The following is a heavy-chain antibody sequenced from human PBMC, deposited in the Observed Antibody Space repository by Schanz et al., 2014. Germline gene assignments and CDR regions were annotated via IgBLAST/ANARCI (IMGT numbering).Heavy chain of an antibody. V-gene: IGHV3-23*01. D-gene: IGHD1-26*01. CDR1: GFAFSSFA. CDR3: ARNRGSGGQNWYFDL. CDR2: MNESHSTI. J-gene: IGHJ2*01. Sequence: EVQLLESGGGLVQPGGSLRLSCVASGFAFSSFAMTWVRQAPGRGLEWVSAMNESHSTIYYADSVRGRFTISRDNAENTLFLQMNSLRADDTAVYYCARNRGSGGQNWYFDLWGRGTLVTVSS.